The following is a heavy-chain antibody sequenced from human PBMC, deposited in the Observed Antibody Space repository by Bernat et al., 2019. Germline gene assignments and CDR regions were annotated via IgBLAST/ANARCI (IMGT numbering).Heavy chain of an antibody. Sequence: QVQLVESGGGVVQPGRSLRLSCAASGFTFSSYGMHWVRQAPGKGLEWVAVISYDGSNKYYADSVKGRFTISRDNSKNTLYLQMNSLRAEDTAVYYCAKEGHDILTGYPTQDFDYWGQGTLVTVSS. CDR1: GFTFSSYG. D-gene: IGHD3-9*01. CDR3: AKEGHDILTGYPTQDFDY. V-gene: IGHV3-30*18. J-gene: IGHJ4*02. CDR2: ISYDGSNK.